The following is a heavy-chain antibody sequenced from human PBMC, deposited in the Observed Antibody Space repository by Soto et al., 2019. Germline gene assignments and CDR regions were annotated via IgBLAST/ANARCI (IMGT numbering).Heavy chain of an antibody. CDR1: GGSISSSSYY. V-gene: IGHV4-39*01. Sequence: SETLSLTCTVSGGSISSSSYYWGWIRQPPGKGLEWIGSIYYSGSTYYNPSLKSRVTISVDTSKNQFSLKLSSVTAADTAVYYCARQPLANGDYVLPNDYWGQGTLVTVSS. CDR3: ARQPLANGDYVLPNDY. D-gene: IGHD4-17*01. CDR2: IYYSGST. J-gene: IGHJ4*02.